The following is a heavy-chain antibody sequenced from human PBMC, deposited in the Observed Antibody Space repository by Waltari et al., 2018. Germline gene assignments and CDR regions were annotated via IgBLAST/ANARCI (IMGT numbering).Heavy chain of an antibody. V-gene: IGHV4-39*01. CDR1: GGSISSSSYY. Sequence: QLQLQESGPGLVKPSETLSLTCTVSGGSISSSSYYWGWIRQPPGKGLEWIGSIYYSGSTYYNPSLKGRGTISVETSKNQFSLKLSFVTAADTAVYYCATRYASSSWYYYYYYGMDVWGQGTTVTVSS. D-gene: IGHD6-13*01. J-gene: IGHJ6*02. CDR2: IYYSGST. CDR3: ATRYASSSWYYYYYYGMDV.